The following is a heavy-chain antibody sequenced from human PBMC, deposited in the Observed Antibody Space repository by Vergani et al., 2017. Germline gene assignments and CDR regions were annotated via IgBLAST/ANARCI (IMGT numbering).Heavy chain of an antibody. V-gene: IGHV1-18*01. Sequence: QVQLVQSGAEVKKPGASVKVSCKASGYTFTSYGISWVRQAPGQGLEWMGWISGYNGNTKYAQKFQVRVTMTTDTSTSTAYMELRSLRSDATAVCYCARVWAALGTGVGDYWGARKFVTVSS. CDR2: ISGYNGNT. D-gene: IGHD5-18*01. J-gene: IGHJ4*02. CDR3: ARVWAALGTGVGDY. CDR1: GYTFTSYG.